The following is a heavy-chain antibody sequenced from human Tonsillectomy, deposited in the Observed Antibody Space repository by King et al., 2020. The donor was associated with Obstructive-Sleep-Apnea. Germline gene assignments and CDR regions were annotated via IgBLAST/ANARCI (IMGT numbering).Heavy chain of an antibody. J-gene: IGHJ6*03. D-gene: IGHD6-6*01. CDR2: ISFDVSNI. Sequence: HWVRHAPGKGLEWVAVISFDVSNIYYADSVKVRFTISRDNSKNTLDLQMNSLRADDTAVYYCAKGGGKLVRRTPDMDVWGKGTKVNVSS. CDR3: AKGGGKLVRRTPDMDV. V-gene: IGHV3-30*18.